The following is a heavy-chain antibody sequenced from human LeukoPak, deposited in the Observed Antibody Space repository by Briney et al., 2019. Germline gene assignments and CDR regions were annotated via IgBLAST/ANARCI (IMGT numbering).Heavy chain of an antibody. Sequence: GGSLRLSCAASGFTFSTYWMSWVRQAPGKGLEWVSVIYSGGSTYYADSVKGRFTISRHNSKNTLYLQMNSLRAEDTAVYYCAREYYYGSGDDYGMDVWGQGTTVTVSS. D-gene: IGHD3-10*01. CDR3: AREYYYGSGDDYGMDV. J-gene: IGHJ6*02. CDR2: IYSGGST. CDR1: GFTFSTYW. V-gene: IGHV3-53*04.